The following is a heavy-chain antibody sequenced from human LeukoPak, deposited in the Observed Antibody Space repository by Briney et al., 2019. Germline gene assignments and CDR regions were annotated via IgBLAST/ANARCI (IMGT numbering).Heavy chain of an antibody. CDR2: IFPIFGTT. CDR3: ARDGSRLGYCSGTSCTNWFDP. J-gene: IGHJ5*02. Sequence: ASVKVSCKSSGGTFSSYAIRWVRQAPGKELEWMGGIFPIFGTTNYVRKLQGRVTITADESTSTVYMELSSLRSEDTAVYYCARDGSRLGYCSGTSCTNWFDPWGQGTLVTVSS. D-gene: IGHD2-2*01. CDR1: GGTFSSYA. V-gene: IGHV1-69*13.